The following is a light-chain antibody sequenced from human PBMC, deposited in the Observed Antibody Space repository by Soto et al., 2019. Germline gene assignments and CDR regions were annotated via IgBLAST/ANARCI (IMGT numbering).Light chain of an antibody. CDR1: QSISSY. Sequence: DIQMTHTSSSLCASVVDSVNITCRASQSISSYLNWYQQKPGEAPKLLIYDASALPRGVPSRFSGSGSGTKFTLTIASLQPDDFATYYCQQYETFSGTFGPGTKV. V-gene: IGKV1-5*01. CDR2: DAS. CDR3: QQYETFSGT. J-gene: IGKJ1*01.